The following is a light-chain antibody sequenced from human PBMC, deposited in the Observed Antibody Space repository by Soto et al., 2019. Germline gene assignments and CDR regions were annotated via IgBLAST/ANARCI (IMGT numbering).Light chain of an antibody. CDR3: QKTYDLPRK. V-gene: IGKV1-39*01. CDR2: ATS. J-gene: IGKJ1*01. CDR1: QDIRNY. Sequence: IQMTQAPSSLTQPVVPVDTITCRAIQDIRNYFNWYQQKPGKAPKLLIYATSTLQSGVPSRFSGSGSGTDFTLTITDLQPEDFASYFCQKTYDLPRKFGQGTKVDIK.